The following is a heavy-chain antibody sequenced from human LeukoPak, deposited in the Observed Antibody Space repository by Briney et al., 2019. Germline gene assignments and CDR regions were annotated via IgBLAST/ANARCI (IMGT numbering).Heavy chain of an antibody. CDR2: IYTSGST. Sequence: PSQTLSLTCTVSGGSISSGDYYWSWIRQPAGKGLEWIGRIYTSGSTNYNPSLKSRVTISVDTSKNQFSLKLSSVTAAETAVYYCARHLIMGDNRYWYFDLWGRGTLVTVSS. CDR3: ARHLIMGDNRYWYFDL. CDR1: GGSISSGDYY. V-gene: IGHV4-61*02. J-gene: IGHJ2*01. D-gene: IGHD2-21*02.